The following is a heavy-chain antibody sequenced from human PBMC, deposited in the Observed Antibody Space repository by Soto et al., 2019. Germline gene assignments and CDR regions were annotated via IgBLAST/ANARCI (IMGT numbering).Heavy chain of an antibody. J-gene: IGHJ6*02. D-gene: IGHD3-22*01. CDR2: IIPIFGTA. V-gene: IGHV1-69*01. Sequence: QVQLVQSGAEVQKPGSSVKVSCKASGGTFSSYAISWVRQAPGQGLEWMGGIIPIFGTANYAQKFQGRVTITADESTSTAYMELSSLRSEDTAVYYCARDESVYYYDSSGYYYYYYGMDVWGQGTTVTVSS. CDR3: ARDESVYYYDSSGYYYYYYGMDV. CDR1: GGTFSSYA.